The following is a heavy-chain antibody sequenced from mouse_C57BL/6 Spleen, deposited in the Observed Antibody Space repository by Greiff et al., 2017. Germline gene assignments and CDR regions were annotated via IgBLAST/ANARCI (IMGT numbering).Heavy chain of an antibody. CDR2: IYPGDGDT. CDR3: ASYGNCAYFDY. CDR1: GYAFSSSW. V-gene: IGHV1-82*01. Sequence: QVQLKESGPELVKPGASVKISCKASGYAFSSSWMNWVKQRPGKGLEWIGRIYPGDGDTNYNGKFKGKATLTADKSSSTAYMQLSSLTSEDSAVYFCASYGNCAYFDYWGQGTTLTVSA. J-gene: IGHJ2*01. D-gene: IGHD2-1*01.